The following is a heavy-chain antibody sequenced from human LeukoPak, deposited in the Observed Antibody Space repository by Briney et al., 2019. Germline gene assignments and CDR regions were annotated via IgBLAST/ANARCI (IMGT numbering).Heavy chain of an antibody. D-gene: IGHD6-19*01. J-gene: IGHJ4*02. CDR3: ATGYTSGWGVY. CDR1: GGSISSDY. Sequence: SVTLSLTCTVSGGSISSDYWNWILQPAGKGLEWIGRFYDKGSTNYNPSLKSRVTMSVDTSKNQFSLILRSVTAADTAVYYCATGYTSGWGVYWGQGTLVTVSS. CDR2: FYDKGST. V-gene: IGHV4-4*07.